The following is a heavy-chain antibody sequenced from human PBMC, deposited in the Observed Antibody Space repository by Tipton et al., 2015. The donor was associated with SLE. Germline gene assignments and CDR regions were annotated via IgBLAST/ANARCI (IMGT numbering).Heavy chain of an antibody. V-gene: IGHV4-34*01. CDR2: INHSGST. CDR1: GDSINLYF. CDR3: ARVLGGSNWFDP. J-gene: IGHJ5*02. D-gene: IGHD2-15*01. Sequence: TLSLTCSVSGDSINLYFWSWIRQPPGKGLEWIGEINHSGSTNYNPSLKSRVTISVDTAKNQFSLNLSSVTAADTAVYYCARVLGGSNWFDPWGQGTLVTVAS.